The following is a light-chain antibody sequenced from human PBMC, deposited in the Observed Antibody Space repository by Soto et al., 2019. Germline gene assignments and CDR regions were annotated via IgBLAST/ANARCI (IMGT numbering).Light chain of an antibody. Sequence: DVVMTQSPLSLPVTLGQPASISCRSSQSLVYSDGNTYLNWFQQRPGQSPRRLICKVSNRDSGVPDRFSGSGSGTDFTLKISRVEAEDVGVYYCMQGTLRTFGPGTKVDIK. CDR2: KVS. V-gene: IGKV2-30*01. J-gene: IGKJ3*01. CDR3: MQGTLRT. CDR1: QSLVYSDGNTY.